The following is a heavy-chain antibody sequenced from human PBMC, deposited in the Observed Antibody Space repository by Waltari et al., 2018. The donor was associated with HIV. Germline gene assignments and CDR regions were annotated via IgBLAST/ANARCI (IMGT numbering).Heavy chain of an antibody. Sequence: EVQLVQSGAEVKKPGESLRISCKGFGYRFTGYWISWVRQMPWKGLEWMGRIDPSDSYINYSPSFQGHVTISADKSINTAYLQWSSLKASDSAMYYCARAQGMTMTVEVAFDIWGQGTMVTVSP. CDR1: GYRFTGYW. CDR2: IDPSDSYI. V-gene: IGHV5-10-1*01. D-gene: IGHD3-22*01. CDR3: ARAQGMTMTVEVAFDI. J-gene: IGHJ3*02.